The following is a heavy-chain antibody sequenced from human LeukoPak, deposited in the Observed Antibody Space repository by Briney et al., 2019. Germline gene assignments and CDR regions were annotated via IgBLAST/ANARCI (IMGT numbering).Heavy chain of an antibody. J-gene: IGHJ4*02. Sequence: GGSLRLSCAASGFTFSGHWMSWVRQAPGKGLEWVANINQGGSDKFYVDSVKGRFTISRDNANNLLYLQMNSLRGEDTAVYYCTRDRSRAEDDWGQGTLVTVSS. V-gene: IGHV3-7*01. CDR3: TRDRSRAEDD. D-gene: IGHD1-14*01. CDR1: GFTFSGHW. CDR2: INQGGSDK.